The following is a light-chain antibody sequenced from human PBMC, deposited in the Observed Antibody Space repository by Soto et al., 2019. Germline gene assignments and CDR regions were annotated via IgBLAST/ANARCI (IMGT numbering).Light chain of an antibody. CDR2: EVS. Sequence: QSALTQPPSVSGSPGQSVTISCSGTSSDVGSYNRVSWYQQAPGTAPKVMIYEVSNRPSGVPDRFSGSKSGNTASLTISGLQPEDEADYYCYSSTSIXTYVFGTGTKVTVL. J-gene: IGLJ1*01. CDR3: YSSTSIXTYV. V-gene: IGLV2-18*02. CDR1: SSDVGSYNR.